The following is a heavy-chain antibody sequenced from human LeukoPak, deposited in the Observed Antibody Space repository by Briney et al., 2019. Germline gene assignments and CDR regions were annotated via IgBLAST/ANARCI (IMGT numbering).Heavy chain of an antibody. D-gene: IGHD1-26*01. CDR2: INHSGST. CDR1: GGSFSGYY. Sequence: SETLSLTCAVYGGSFSGYYWSWIRQPPGKGLEWIGEINHSGSTNYNPSLKSRVTISVDTSKNQFSLKLSSVTAADTAVYYCARGRPGVGVRKAGKFDPWGQGTLATVSS. CDR3: ARGRPGVGVRKAGKFDP. J-gene: IGHJ5*02. V-gene: IGHV4-34*01.